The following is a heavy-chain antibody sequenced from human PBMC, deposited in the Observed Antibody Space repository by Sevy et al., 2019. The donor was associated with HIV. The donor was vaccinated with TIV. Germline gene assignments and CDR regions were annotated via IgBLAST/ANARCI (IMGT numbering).Heavy chain of an antibody. Sequence: SETLSLTCAVYDGSFSDYYWTWIRQPPGQGLEWIGEITHSGSTSSNPCLRSRVTLSVDTSKKQFSLKLSSVTAADTAIYYCARGTGEEGIGTSISYYLDQWGQGTLVTVSS. CDR1: DGSFSDYY. CDR2: ITHSGST. V-gene: IGHV4-34*01. D-gene: IGHD6-13*01. CDR3: ARGTGEEGIGTSISYYLDQ. J-gene: IGHJ4*02.